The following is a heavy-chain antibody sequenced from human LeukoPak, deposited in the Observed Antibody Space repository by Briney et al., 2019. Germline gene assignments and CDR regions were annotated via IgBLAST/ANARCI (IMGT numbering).Heavy chain of an antibody. CDR2: IYTSGST. CDR3: ARVGSSSWYYILDY. D-gene: IGHD6-13*01. V-gene: IGHV4-61*02. J-gene: IGHJ4*02. CDR1: GVSISSSSYY. Sequence: SETLSLTCTVSGVSISSSSYYWGCIRQPAGKGLEGIGRIYTSGSTNYNPSLKSRVTMSVDTSKYQFSLKLSSVTAADTAVYYCARVGSSSWYYILDYWGQGTLVTVSS.